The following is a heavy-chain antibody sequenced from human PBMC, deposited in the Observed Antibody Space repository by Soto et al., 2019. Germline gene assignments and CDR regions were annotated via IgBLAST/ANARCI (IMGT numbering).Heavy chain of an antibody. CDR2: ISYDGSET. CDR1: GFTFSSYA. CDR3: ARQEAGTDY. V-gene: IGHV3-30*04. Sequence: QVQLVESGGGVVQPGRSLRLSCAASGFTFSSYAMHWVRQAPGKGLEWVAVISYDGSETHYADSVKGRFTISRDNSRSTLYLQMNSLIVEDTAVYYCARQEAGTDYWGQGTLVTVSA. D-gene: IGHD6-19*01. J-gene: IGHJ4*02.